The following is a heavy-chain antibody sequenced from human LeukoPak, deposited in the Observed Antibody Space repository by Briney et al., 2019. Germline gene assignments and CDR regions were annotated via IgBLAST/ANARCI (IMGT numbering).Heavy chain of an antibody. CDR3: AKGGLRGGYSYAS. V-gene: IGHV3-23*01. Sequence: GGSLRLSCAASGFTFSSSAMSWVRQAPGKGLEWVAAISDTGRLSYCADSVNGRFTISRDNSKNTLSLQMNSLRAADTAVYYCAKGGLRGGYSYASWGQGTLITVSS. CDR2: ISDTGRLS. D-gene: IGHD5-24*01. J-gene: IGHJ5*02. CDR1: GFTFSSSA.